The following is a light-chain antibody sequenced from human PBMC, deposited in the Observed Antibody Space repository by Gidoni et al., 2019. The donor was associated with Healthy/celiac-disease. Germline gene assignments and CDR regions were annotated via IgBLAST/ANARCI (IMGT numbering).Light chain of an antibody. J-gene: IGKJ4*01. V-gene: IGKV3D-15*01. CDR3: QQYNNWPPVT. CDR2: GAS. CDR1: QSVSSN. Sequence: EIVRTQSPATLSVSPGGRATLSCRASQSVSSNLAWYQQKPGQAPRLLIYGASTRATGIPARFSGSGSGTEFTLTISSLQSEDFAVYYCQQYNNWPPVTFGGGTKVEIK.